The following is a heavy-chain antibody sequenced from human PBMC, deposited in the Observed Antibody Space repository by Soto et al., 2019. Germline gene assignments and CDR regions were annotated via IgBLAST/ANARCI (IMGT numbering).Heavy chain of an antibody. V-gene: IGHV3-30*18. CDR1: GFTFSSYG. CDR2: ISYDGSNK. Sequence: QVQLVESGGGVVQPGRSLRLSCAASGFTFSSYGMHWVRQAPGKGLEWVAVISYDGSNKYYADSVKGRFTISRDNSKNALDLQMNSLRAEDTAVYYCAKAVAPGGSGWYGGVDFWGQGTLVTVSS. J-gene: IGHJ4*02. CDR3: AKAVAPGGSGWYGGVDF. D-gene: IGHD6-19*01.